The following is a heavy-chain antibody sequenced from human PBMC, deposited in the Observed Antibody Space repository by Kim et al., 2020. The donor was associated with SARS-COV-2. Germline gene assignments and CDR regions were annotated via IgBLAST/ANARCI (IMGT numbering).Heavy chain of an antibody. D-gene: IGHD6-13*01. CDR2: TYYRSKWYN. Sequence: SQTLSLTCAISGDSVSSNSAAWNWIRQSPSRGLVWLGRTYYRSKWYNDYAVSVKSRITINPDTSKNQFSLQLNSVTPEDTAVYYCARRGIAAAGTFYYGMDVWGQGTTVTVSS. CDR3: ARRGIAAAGTFYYGMDV. J-gene: IGHJ6*02. V-gene: IGHV6-1*01. CDR1: GDSVSSNSAA.